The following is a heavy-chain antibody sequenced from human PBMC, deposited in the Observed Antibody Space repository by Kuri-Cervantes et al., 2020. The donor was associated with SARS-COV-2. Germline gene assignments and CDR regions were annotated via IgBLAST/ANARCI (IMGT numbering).Heavy chain of an antibody. CDR2: IKSKPDGGAT. V-gene: IGHV3-15*01. CDR1: GFTFYNAW. Sequence: GGSLRLSCAASGFTFYNAWMSWVRLAPGKGLEWVGRIKSKPDGGATEYAAPVKGRFTFSRDDSKNTLYLQMNSLKTEDTAVYYCTSGRIADRLGAFDIWGQGTMVTVSS. CDR3: TSGRIADRLGAFDI. J-gene: IGHJ3*02. D-gene: IGHD2-21*01.